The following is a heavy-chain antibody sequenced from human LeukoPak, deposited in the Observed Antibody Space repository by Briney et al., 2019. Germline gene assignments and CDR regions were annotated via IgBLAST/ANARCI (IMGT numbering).Heavy chain of an antibody. J-gene: IGHJ4*02. CDR3: ARVACTNGVCYFDY. V-gene: IGHV4-31*11. CDR2: IYYSGST. Sequence: ASQTLSLTCAVSGGSISSGGYSWSWIRQHPGKGLEWIGYIYYSGSTYYNPSLKSRVTISVDTSKNQFSLKLSSVTAADTAVYYCARVACTNGVCYFDYWGQGTLVTVSS. D-gene: IGHD2-8*01. CDR1: GGSISSGGYS.